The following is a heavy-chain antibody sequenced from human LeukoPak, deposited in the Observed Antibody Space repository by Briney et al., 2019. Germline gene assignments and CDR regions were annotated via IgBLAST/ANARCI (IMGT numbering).Heavy chain of an antibody. CDR3: ARGILGYCSGGSCYSFPH. Sequence: PSETLSLTCAVYGGSFSGYYWSWIRQPPGKGLEWIGEINHSGSTNYNPSLKSRVTISVDTSKNQFSLQLSSVTAADTAVYYCARGILGYCSGGSCYSFPHWGQGTLVTVSS. CDR2: INHSGST. J-gene: IGHJ1*01. V-gene: IGHV4-34*01. D-gene: IGHD2-15*01. CDR1: GGSFSGYY.